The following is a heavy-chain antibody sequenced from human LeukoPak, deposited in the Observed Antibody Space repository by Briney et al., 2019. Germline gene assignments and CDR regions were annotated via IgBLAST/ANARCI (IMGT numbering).Heavy chain of an antibody. CDR2: INPNSGGT. Sequence: ASVKVSCKASGYTLTGYYMHWVRQAPGQGLEWMGRINPNSGGTNYAQKFQGRVTMTRDTSISTAYMELSRLRSDDTAVYYCARLYYPPGLVQQLSAFDPWGQGTLVTVSS. V-gene: IGHV1-2*06. CDR3: ARLYYPPGLVQQLSAFDP. D-gene: IGHD6-13*01. J-gene: IGHJ5*02. CDR1: GYTLTGYY.